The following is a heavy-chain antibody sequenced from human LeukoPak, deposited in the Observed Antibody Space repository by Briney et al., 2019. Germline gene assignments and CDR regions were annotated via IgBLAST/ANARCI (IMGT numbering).Heavy chain of an antibody. D-gene: IGHD3-3*02. V-gene: IGHV6-1*01. CDR2: TYYRSKWYD. J-gene: IGHJ3*02. CDR1: GDSVSSNSAA. Sequence: SQTLSLTCAISGDSVSSNSAAWIWIRQSPSRGLEWLVRTYYRSKWYDDYAKSVISLITINPDTSKNQLSLQLNTVTPEEKAVYYCARHRPALRTDAFDIWGQGTMVTVSS. CDR3: ARHRPALRTDAFDI.